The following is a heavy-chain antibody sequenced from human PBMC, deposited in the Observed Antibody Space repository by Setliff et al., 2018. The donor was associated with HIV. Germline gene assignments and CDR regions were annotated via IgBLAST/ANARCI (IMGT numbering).Heavy chain of an antibody. D-gene: IGHD2-2*01. CDR3: VTSSSWSSRLNF. J-gene: IGHJ4*02. CDR1: GGPLSGYY. CDR2: TSHSGKT. V-gene: IGHV4-34*01. Sequence: SETLSLTCAVYGGPLSGYYWSWIRQHPGQGLEWIGETSHSGKTNYKPSLKSRVTISVDTSKNQFSLKLTSVTAADTAVYYCVTSSSWSSRLNFWGPGMLVTVSS.